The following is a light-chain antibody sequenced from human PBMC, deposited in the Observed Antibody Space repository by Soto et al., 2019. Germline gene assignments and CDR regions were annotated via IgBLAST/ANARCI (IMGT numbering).Light chain of an antibody. CDR2: EVS. J-gene: IGLJ2*01. Sequence: QSALTQPASVSGSPGQSISISCTGTSRDVGGYNYVSWYQQHPGKAPKLMIYEVSNRPSGISNRFSGSKSGNTASLTISGLQAEDEADYYCNSYTTRYTWVFGGGTKLTVL. CDR3: NSYTTRYTWV. V-gene: IGLV2-14*01. CDR1: SRDVGGYNY.